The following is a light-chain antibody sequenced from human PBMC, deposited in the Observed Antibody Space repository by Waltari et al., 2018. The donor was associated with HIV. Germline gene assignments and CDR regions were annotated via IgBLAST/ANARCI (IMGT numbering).Light chain of an antibody. CDR3: QQYDTYPPT. Sequence: DIQMPQSTSSVSASIVYIVTITCRASQGIGSHVAWFQQHLGQAPTSLIYSSTRVQSGGATRFSGGGSGTEFTLTIDSLQSEDFGNYFCQQYDTYPPTFAQG. CDR2: SST. J-gene: IGKJ2*01. V-gene: IGKV1-16*01. CDR1: QGIGSH.